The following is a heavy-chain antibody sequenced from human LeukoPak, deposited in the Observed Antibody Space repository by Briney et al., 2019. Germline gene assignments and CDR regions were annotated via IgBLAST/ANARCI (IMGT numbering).Heavy chain of an antibody. D-gene: IGHD2-2*01. V-gene: IGHV1-2*06. Sequence: ASVKVSCKASGYTFTSYGISWVRQAPGQGLEWMGRINPNSGGTNYAQKFQGRVTMTRDTSISTAYMELSRLRSDDTAVYYCARGNHTNWGQGTLVTVSS. J-gene: IGHJ4*02. CDR2: INPNSGGT. CDR3: ARGNHTN. CDR1: GYTFTSYG.